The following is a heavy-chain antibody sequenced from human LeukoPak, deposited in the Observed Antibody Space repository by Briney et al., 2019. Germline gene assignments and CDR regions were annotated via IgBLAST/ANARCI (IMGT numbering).Heavy chain of an antibody. CDR2: VYHSGGI. Sequence: SETLSLTCTVSRGSISSRSDYWWAWIRQPPGQGLEWIGSVYHSGGIYYNPSLKSRLTISVDTSKDHFSLNLASVTAADTAVCYCARQRAHGTWAFDYWGQGTLLTVSS. CDR1: RGSISSRSDY. J-gene: IGHJ4*02. V-gene: IGHV4-39*01. D-gene: IGHD1-26*01. CDR3: ARQRAHGTWAFDY.